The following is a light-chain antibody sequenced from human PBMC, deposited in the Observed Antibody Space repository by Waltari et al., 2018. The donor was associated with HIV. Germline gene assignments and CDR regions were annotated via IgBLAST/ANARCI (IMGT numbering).Light chain of an antibody. CDR3: SSYAGSNNYVV. CDR2: EVT. V-gene: IGLV2-8*01. CDR1: SSDVGGYNY. Sequence: QSALTQPPSASGSPGQPVTIACTGTSSDVGGYNYVSWYQQYPGKAPKLMIYEVTKRPEGVPDRFSGSKSGNTASLTVSGLQAEDEADYYGSSYAGSNNYVVFGGGTRLTVL. J-gene: IGLJ2*01.